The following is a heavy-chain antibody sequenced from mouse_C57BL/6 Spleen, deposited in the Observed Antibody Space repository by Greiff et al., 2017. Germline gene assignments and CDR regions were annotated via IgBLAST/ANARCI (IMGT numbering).Heavy chain of an antibody. J-gene: IGHJ2*01. CDR1: GYTFTSYW. CDR2: IHPNSGST. Sequence: QVQLQQPGAELVKPGASVKLSCKASGYTFTSYWMHWVKQRPGQGLEWIGMIHPNSGSTNYNEKFKSKARLTVDKSSSTAYMQLSSLTSEDSAVCYCARRGYSNYVDYWGQGTTLTVSS. CDR3: ARRGYSNYVDY. D-gene: IGHD2-5*01. V-gene: IGHV1-64*01.